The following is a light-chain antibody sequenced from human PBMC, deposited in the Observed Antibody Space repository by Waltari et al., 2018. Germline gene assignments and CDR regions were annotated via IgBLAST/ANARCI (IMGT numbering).Light chain of an antibody. CDR3: QAWDSDTVI. CDR1: NLGDQY. J-gene: IGLJ2*01. CDR2: QYS. Sequence: SYELIQPPSVSVSPGQTVSLTCYGVNLGDQYASWYQQKPGQSPVLVIYQYSKRPSGIPDRISGSNSENTATLTISGTQAVDEADYYWQAWDSDTVIIGGGTKLTVL. V-gene: IGLV3-1*01.